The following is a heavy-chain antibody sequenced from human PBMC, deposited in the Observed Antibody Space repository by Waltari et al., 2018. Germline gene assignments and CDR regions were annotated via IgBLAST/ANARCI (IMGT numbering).Heavy chain of an antibody. CDR2: VWYDGSNQ. Sequence: QVQLVESGGGVVQPGKSLKLSCVASGFSFSSYGMHWVRQAPGKGLEWVAVVWYDGSNQYYADSVKGRFTISRGNSKNTLYLQVNSLRAEDTAVYYCTRDISGRTAFDIWGQGTMVTVSS. J-gene: IGHJ3*02. CDR3: TRDISGRTAFDI. CDR1: GFSFSSYG. D-gene: IGHD3-10*01. V-gene: IGHV3-33*01.